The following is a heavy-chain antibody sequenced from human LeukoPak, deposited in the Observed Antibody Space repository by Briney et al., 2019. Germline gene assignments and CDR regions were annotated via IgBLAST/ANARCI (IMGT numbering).Heavy chain of an antibody. CDR2: ITGSSSSI. Sequence: PGGSLRLSCAAPGFTFSSYSINWVRQAPGKGQEWVSFITGSSSSIFYADSVKGRFTISRDNAKNLVYLQMNSLRDDDTAVYYCARARSGWYMDYWGQGTLVTVSS. CDR1: GFTFSSYS. V-gene: IGHV3-48*02. CDR3: ARARSGWYMDY. J-gene: IGHJ4*02. D-gene: IGHD6-19*01.